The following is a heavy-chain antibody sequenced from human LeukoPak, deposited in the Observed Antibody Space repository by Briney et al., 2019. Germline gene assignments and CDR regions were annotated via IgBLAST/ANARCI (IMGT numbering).Heavy chain of an antibody. V-gene: IGHV3-23*01. CDR1: GFTFSTYG. D-gene: IGHD1-26*01. CDR2: ISGSGGST. Sequence: PGGSLRLSCVASGFTFSTYGMSWVRQAPGRGLEWVSAISGSGGSTYYADSVKGRFTISRDNSKNTLYLQMNSLRAEDTAVYYCASALRIYYYFDYWGQGTLVTVSS. J-gene: IGHJ4*02. CDR3: ASALRIYYYFDY.